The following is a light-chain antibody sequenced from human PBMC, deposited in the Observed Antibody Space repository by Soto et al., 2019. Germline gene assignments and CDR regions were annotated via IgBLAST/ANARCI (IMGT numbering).Light chain of an antibody. J-gene: IGKJ3*01. Sequence: EVVLTQSPGTLSLSPGERATVSCTMSQPVSHSSLAWYQQKPGQAPRLLIYGASNRATGIPDRFSGSGSGTEFTLTISRLEPEDFAVYYCQQSRTFGPGTKVDIK. CDR1: QPVSHSS. V-gene: IGKV3-20*01. CDR3: QQSRT. CDR2: GAS.